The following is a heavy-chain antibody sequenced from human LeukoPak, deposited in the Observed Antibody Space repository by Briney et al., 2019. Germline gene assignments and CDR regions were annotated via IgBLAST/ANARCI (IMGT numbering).Heavy chain of an antibody. Sequence: GGSLRLSCAASGFTFSIYSMDWVRQAPGKGLEWVSSIISSGSYIYYADSVKGRFTISRDNSKNTLYLQMNSLRPEDTAVYYCARGGKIALAGTRSSQYFQHWGQGTLVTVSS. V-gene: IGHV3-21*01. CDR1: GFTFSIYS. CDR3: ARGGKIALAGTRSSQYFQH. CDR2: IISSGSYI. J-gene: IGHJ1*01. D-gene: IGHD6-19*01.